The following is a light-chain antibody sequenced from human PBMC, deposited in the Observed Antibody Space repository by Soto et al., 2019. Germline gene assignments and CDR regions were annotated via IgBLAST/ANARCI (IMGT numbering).Light chain of an antibody. CDR1: PSVANV. J-gene: IGKJ5*01. CDR2: GAV. V-gene: IGKV3-11*01. Sequence: EIVLIQSPATLSLAPGERATRSCRASPSVANVLAWYQQKPGQAPRLLIYGAVNRATGIPARFSGSGSGTDFTLTISSLEPEDAAVYYCQQRNVWPPVTFGQGTRLEI. CDR3: QQRNVWPPVT.